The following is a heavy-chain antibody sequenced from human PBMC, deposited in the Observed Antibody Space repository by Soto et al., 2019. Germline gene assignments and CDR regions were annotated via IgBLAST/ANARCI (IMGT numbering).Heavy chain of an antibody. CDR2: INHSGST. Sequence: SETLSLTCAVYGGSFSGYYWSWIRQPPGKGLEWIGEINHSGSTNYNPSLKSRVTISVDTSKNQFSLKLSSVTAADTAVYYCASGQSHLVFRYFDWPPEPHWGQGTLVTVSS. D-gene: IGHD3-9*01. CDR1: GGSFSGYY. CDR3: ASGQSHLVFRYFDWPPEPH. V-gene: IGHV4-34*01. J-gene: IGHJ4*02.